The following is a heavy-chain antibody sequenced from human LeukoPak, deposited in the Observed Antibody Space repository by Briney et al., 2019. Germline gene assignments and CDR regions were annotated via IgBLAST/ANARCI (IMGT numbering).Heavy chain of an antibody. CDR1: GFTFSSYE. CDR2: ISGSDGTI. D-gene: IGHD1-1*01. Sequence: GGSLRLSCAASGFTFSSYEMNWVRQAPGKGLEWVSFISGSDGTIYYADSVKGRFTISRDNAKNSLCLQMNSLRAEDTAVYYCTRKFPGTVYFDCWGQGTLVTVSS. CDR3: TRKFPGTVYFDC. J-gene: IGHJ4*02. V-gene: IGHV3-48*03.